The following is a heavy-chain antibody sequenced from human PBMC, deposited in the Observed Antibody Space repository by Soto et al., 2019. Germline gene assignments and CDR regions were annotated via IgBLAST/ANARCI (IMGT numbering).Heavy chain of an antibody. CDR2: INPNSGGT. CDR1: GYTFTGYY. V-gene: IGHV1-2*04. Sequence: ASLKVSCKASGYTFTGYYMHWVRQAPGQGLEWMGWINPNSGGTNYAQKFQGWVTMTRDTSISTAYMELSRLRSDDTAVYYCARGYDFWSGYYSPHMDVWGKGTTVTVSS. CDR3: ARGYDFWSGYYSPHMDV. J-gene: IGHJ6*03. D-gene: IGHD3-3*01.